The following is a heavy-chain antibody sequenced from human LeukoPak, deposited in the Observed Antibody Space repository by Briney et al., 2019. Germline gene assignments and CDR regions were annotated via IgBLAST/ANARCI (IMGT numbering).Heavy chain of an antibody. CDR2: ISSSSSYI. CDR1: GFTFSSYS. V-gene: IGHV3-21*01. Sequence: GGSLRLSRAASGFTFSSYSMNWVRQAPGKGLEWVSSISSSSSYIYYADSVKGRFTISRDNAKNSLYLQMNSLRAGDTAVYYCARTPGIAAFDYWGQGTLVTVSS. CDR3: ARTPGIAAFDY. D-gene: IGHD6-13*01. J-gene: IGHJ4*02.